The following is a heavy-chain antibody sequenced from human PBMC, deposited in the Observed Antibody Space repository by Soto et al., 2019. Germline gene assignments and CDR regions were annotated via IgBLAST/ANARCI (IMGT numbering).Heavy chain of an antibody. Sequence: ASVKVSCKASGGTFSSYAISWVRQAPGQGLEWMGGIIPIFGTANYAQKFQGRVTITADESTSTAYMELSSLRSEDTAVYYCASGDFWSGSAGYNYYYYGMDVWGQGTTVTVSS. V-gene: IGHV1-69*13. CDR2: IIPIFGTA. CDR1: GGTFSSYA. J-gene: IGHJ6*02. D-gene: IGHD3-3*01. CDR3: ASGDFWSGSAGYNYYYYGMDV.